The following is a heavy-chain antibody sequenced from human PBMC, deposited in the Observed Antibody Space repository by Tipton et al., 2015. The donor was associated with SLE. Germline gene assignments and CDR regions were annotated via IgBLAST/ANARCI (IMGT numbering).Heavy chain of an antibody. CDR3: ARVWYYDSSGYYWGYYFDY. J-gene: IGHJ4*02. D-gene: IGHD3-22*01. CDR2: IYHSGST. CDR1: GGSFSGYY. V-gene: IGHV4-38-2*01. Sequence: TLSLTCAVYGGSFSGYYWGWIRQPPGKGLEWIGSIYHSGSTYYNPSLKGRVTISVDTSKNQFSLKLSSVTAADTAVYYCARVWYYDSSGYYWGYYFDYWGQGTLVTVSS.